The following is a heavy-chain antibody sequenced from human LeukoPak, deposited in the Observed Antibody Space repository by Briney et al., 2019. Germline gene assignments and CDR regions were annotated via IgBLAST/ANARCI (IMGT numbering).Heavy chain of an antibody. Sequence: ASQTLSLTCTVSDGFISSGAFYWTWIRQPAGKGLEWIGYIYYSGSTNYNPSLKSRVTISVDTSKNQFSLKLSSVTAADTAVYYCARGYYYDSSGYYRSPLNWFDPWGQGTLVTVSS. CDR1: DGFISSGAFY. CDR3: ARGYYYDSSGYYRSPLNWFDP. D-gene: IGHD3-22*01. V-gene: IGHV4-61*09. J-gene: IGHJ5*02. CDR2: IYYSGST.